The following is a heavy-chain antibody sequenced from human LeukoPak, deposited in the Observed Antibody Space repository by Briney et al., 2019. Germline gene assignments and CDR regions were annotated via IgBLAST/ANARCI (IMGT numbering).Heavy chain of an antibody. V-gene: IGHV3-30-3*01. J-gene: IGHJ4*02. CDR2: ISYDGSNK. Sequence: GGSLRLSCAASGFTFSSYAMSWVRQAPGKGLEWVAVISYDGSNKYYADSVKGRFTISRDNAKNTVYLQMNSLRAEDTAVYYCARGKYGGYFIDYWGQGTLVTVSS. CDR3: ARGKYGGYFIDY. CDR1: GFTFSSYA. D-gene: IGHD5-12*01.